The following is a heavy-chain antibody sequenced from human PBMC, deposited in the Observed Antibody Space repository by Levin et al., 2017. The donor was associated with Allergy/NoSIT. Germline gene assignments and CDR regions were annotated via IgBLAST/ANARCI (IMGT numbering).Heavy chain of an antibody. V-gene: IGHV3-30-3*01. CDR2: ISTDGGSK. CDR1: GFTFSSYL. D-gene: IGHD1-26*01. J-gene: IGHJ4*02. CDR3: ARDPGHELRFLDF. Sequence: GGSLRLSCAASGFTFSSYLMHWARQAPGKGLEWVAVISTDGGSKYYADSAKGRFTISRDNSKNTLYLQMNSLRGEDTAVYYCARDPGHELRFLDFWGQGTLVTVSS.